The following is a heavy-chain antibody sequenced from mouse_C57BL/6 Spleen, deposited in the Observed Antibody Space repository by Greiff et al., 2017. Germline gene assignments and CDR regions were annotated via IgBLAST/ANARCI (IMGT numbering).Heavy chain of an antibody. D-gene: IGHD1-1*01. CDR3: ARGYYYGSSYVD. J-gene: IGHJ2*01. V-gene: IGHV1-76*01. CDR2: IYPGSGNT. Sequence: QVHVKQSGAELVRPGASVKLSCKASGYTFTDYYINWVKQRPGQGLEWIARIYPGSGNTYYNEKFKGKATLTAEKSSSTAYMQLSSLTSEDSAVYFCARGYYYGSSYVDWGQGTTLTVSS. CDR1: GYTFTDYY.